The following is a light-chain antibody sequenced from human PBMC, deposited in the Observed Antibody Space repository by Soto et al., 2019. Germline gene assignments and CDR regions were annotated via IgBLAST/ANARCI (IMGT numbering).Light chain of an antibody. J-gene: IGKJ4*01. Sequence: EIVLTQSPATLSLSPGESATLSCRASQSVGSYLAWYQQKPGQAPRLLIYDASTRATGIPARFSGSGSGTGFTLTIPSLEPEDFAVYYCQQRSTRPPLSFGGGTKVDIK. CDR2: DAS. CDR3: QQRSTRPPLS. V-gene: IGKV3-11*01. CDR1: QSVGSY.